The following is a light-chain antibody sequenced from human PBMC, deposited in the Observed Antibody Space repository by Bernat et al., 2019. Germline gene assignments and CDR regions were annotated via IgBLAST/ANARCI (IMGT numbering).Light chain of an antibody. CDR3: QVWDSSDYSMV. CDR1: NLGSKS. J-gene: IGLJ3*02. Sequence: SYVLTQPPSVSVAPGKTARIACEGDNLGSKSVHWYQQKPGQAPVLVLYDDGDRPSGIPDRFSGSNSANTATLTISWVEAGDEADFYCQVWDSSDYSMVFGGGTKLTVL. CDR2: DDG. V-gene: IGLV3-21*03.